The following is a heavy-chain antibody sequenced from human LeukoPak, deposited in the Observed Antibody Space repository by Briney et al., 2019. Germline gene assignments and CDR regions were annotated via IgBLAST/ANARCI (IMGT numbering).Heavy chain of an antibody. CDR2: ISYDGSNK. D-gene: IGHD3-10*02. Sequence: GGSLRLSCAASGFTFSSYGMHWVRQAPGKGLEWVAVISYDGSNKYYADSVKGRFTISRDNSKNTLYLQMNSLRAEDTAVYYCARAHMLESGDWYFDLWGRGTLVTVSS. V-gene: IGHV3-30*03. CDR3: ARAHMLESGDWYFDL. J-gene: IGHJ2*01. CDR1: GFTFSSYG.